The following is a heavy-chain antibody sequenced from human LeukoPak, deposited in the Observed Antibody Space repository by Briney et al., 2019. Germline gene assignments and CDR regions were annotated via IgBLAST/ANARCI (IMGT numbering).Heavy chain of an antibody. CDR2: ISYDGSNK. V-gene: IGHV3-30-3*01. Sequence: GGSLRLSCAGSGFTFSTYAMHWVRQAPGKGLEWAAVISYDGSNKYYADSVKGRFTISRDNSKNTPYLQMSSLRAEDTAVYYCAKVGDYYGSGKYSNFDYWGQGTLVTVSS. CDR3: AKVGDYYGSGKYSNFDY. J-gene: IGHJ4*02. CDR1: GFTFSTYA. D-gene: IGHD3-10*01.